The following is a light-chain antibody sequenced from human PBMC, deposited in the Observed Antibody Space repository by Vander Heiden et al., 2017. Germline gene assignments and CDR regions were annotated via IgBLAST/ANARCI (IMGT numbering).Light chain of an antibody. V-gene: IGLV6-57*02. CDR3: QSYDSSNHWV. CDR1: SGSIASNY. Sequence: FMLTQPHSVSASPGKTVTISCTGSSGSIASNYVQWYQQRPGSAPPTVIYEDNQRPSGVPDRFSGSIDSSSNSASLTISGLKTEDEADYYCQSYDSSNHWVFGGGTKLTVL. CDR2: EDN. J-gene: IGLJ3*02.